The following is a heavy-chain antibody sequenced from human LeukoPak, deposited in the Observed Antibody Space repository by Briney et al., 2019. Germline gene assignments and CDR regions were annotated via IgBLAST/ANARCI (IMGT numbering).Heavy chain of an antibody. V-gene: IGHV3-7*01. J-gene: IGHJ3*02. CDR1: GFIFSHYW. CDR3: AREDMWAFDM. D-gene: IGHD2-15*01. Sequence: GGSLSLSCAASGFIFSHYWMSWVRQAPGKGLEWVANIKPDGTEKYYVDSVKGRFTISRDNAKNSLYLLMDSLRAEDTAVYYCAREDMWAFDMWGQGTMVTVSS. CDR2: IKPDGTEK.